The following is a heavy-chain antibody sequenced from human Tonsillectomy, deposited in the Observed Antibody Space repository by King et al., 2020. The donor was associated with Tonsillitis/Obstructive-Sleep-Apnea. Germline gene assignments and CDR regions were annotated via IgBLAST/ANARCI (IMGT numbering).Heavy chain of an antibody. CDR1: GGSISSGGYY. D-gene: IGHD3-22*01. V-gene: IGHV4-31*03. J-gene: IGHJ4*02. CDR3: AREGRYYYDSSGYYQYYFDY. CDR2: IYYSGST. Sequence: QLQESGPGLVKPSQTLSLTCTISGGSISSGGYYWSWIRQHPGKGLEWIGYIYYSGSTYYNPSLKSRGNISVDTSKNQFSLKLSSVTAADTAVYYCAREGRYYYDSSGYYQYYFDYWGQGTLVTVSS.